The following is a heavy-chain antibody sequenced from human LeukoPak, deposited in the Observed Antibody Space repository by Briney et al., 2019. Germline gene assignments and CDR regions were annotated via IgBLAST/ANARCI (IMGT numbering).Heavy chain of an antibody. D-gene: IGHD2-15*01. CDR2: ISSSSSTI. CDR1: GFTFSSYS. Sequence: GGSLRLSCAASGFTFSSYSMNWVRQAPGKGLEWVSYISSSSSTICYADSVKGRFTISRDNSKNTLYLQMNSLRAEDTAVYYCARVVAVPNYVQRYFDYWGQGTLVTVSS. J-gene: IGHJ4*02. CDR3: ARVVAVPNYVQRYFDY. V-gene: IGHV3-48*01.